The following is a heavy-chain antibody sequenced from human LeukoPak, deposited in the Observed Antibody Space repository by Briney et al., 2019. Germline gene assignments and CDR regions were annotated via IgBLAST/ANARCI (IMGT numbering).Heavy chain of an antibody. V-gene: IGHV1-69*04. J-gene: IGHJ3*02. Sequence: SVKVSCKASGGTFSSYAISWVRQAPGQGLEWMGRIIPILGIANYAQKFQGRVMITADKSTSTAYMELSSLRSEDTAVYYCAREGVVRGVITPSDAFDIWGQGTMGTVSS. D-gene: IGHD3-10*01. CDR1: GGTFSSYA. CDR2: IIPILGIA. CDR3: AREGVVRGVITPSDAFDI.